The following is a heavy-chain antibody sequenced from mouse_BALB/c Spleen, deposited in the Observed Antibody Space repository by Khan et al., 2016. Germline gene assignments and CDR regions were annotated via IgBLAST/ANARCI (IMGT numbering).Heavy chain of an antibody. D-gene: IGHD1-1*02. V-gene: IGHV3-8*02. CDR3: AGYGGYYFDY. CDR1: GDSITSGY. CDR2: ISYSGST. Sequence: EVQLQESGPSLVKSSQTLSLTCSVTGDSITSGYWNWIRKFPGNKLEYMGYISYSGSTYYNPFPKSRISITRDTSKNQYYLQLNSVNTENTTTYCCAGYGGYYFDYWGQGTTLTVSS. J-gene: IGHJ2*01.